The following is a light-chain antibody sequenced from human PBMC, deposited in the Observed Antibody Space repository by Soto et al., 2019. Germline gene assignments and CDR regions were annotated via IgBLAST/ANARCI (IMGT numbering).Light chain of an antibody. CDR3: LQYHSYPLT. CDR1: QSISNL. V-gene: IGKV1-5*03. J-gene: IGKJ4*01. CDR2: KAS. Sequence: DIQMTQSPSTLSASVGDTISITCRASQSISNLLAWFQQKPGKAPEILIYKASSLESGVPSRFSGSGSGTEFTLTISSLQPEDFATYYCLQYHSYPLTFGGGTKVDIK.